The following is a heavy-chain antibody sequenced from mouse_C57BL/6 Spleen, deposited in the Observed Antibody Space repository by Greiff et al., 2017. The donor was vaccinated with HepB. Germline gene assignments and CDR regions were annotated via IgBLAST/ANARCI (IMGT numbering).Heavy chain of an antibody. CDR3: GRGVYGRSYGFAY. CDR2: INTNNGGT. Sequence: EVQLQQSGPELVKPGASVKISCKASGYTFTDYYMNWVKQSHGKSLEWIGDINTNNGGTSYNQNVKGTATLTVDKSSRTAYMEIRSLTSEDSAVDYCGRGVYGRSYGFAYWGQGTLVTVAA. D-gene: IGHD1-1*01. J-gene: IGHJ3*01. V-gene: IGHV1-26*01. CDR1: GYTFTDYY.